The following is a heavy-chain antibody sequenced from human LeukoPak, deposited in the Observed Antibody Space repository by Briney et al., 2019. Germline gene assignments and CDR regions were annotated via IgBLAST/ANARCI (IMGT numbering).Heavy chain of an antibody. D-gene: IGHD3-10*01. V-gene: IGHV3-30*01. CDR2: ISYDGNNK. J-gene: IGHJ6*03. CDR1: GFTFSRNV. CDR3: ARGGIPTGPYYYFYYMDA. Sequence: PGSSLRLSCAASGFTFSRNVMHWVRQAPGKGLEWVASISYDGNNKFHSDSVKGRFTISRDNSRNTLYLQMNSLRGEDAAVYSCARGGIPTGPYYYFYYMDAWGKGTAVTVSS.